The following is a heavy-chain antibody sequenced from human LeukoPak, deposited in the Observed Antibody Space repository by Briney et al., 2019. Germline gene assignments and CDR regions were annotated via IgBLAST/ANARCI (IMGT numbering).Heavy chain of an antibody. CDR1: GGSISSYY. D-gene: IGHD6-19*01. CDR2: IYTSGTI. Sequence: KASETLSLTCTVSGGSISSYYWSWIRQPAGTALEWIGRIYTSGTITYNPSLKSRVTMSVDTSKNQFSLKLSSVTAADTAVYYCARGAGHSSGHLYWGQGTLVTVSS. J-gene: IGHJ4*02. V-gene: IGHV4-4*07. CDR3: ARGAGHSSGHLY.